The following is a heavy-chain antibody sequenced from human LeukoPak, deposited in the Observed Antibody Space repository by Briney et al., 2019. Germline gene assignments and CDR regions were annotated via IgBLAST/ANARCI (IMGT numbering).Heavy chain of an antibody. CDR2: ISGSGGRT. CDR1: GFTSSSYA. D-gene: IGHD1-26*01. V-gene: IGHV3-23*01. J-gene: IGHJ4*02. CDR3: AGVGRVAAPFDY. Sequence: PGGSLRLSCAVSGFTSSSYAMSWVRQAPRKGLEWVSAISGSGGRTYYADSVKGRFTISRDNSKNTLYLQMNSLSAEDTAVYYWAGVGRVAAPFDYWGQGTLVTVSS.